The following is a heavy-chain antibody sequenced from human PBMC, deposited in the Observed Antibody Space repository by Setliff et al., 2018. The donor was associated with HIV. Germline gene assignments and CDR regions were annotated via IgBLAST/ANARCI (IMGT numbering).Heavy chain of an antibody. Sequence: SETLSLTCTVSGGSIRSHYWSWIREPPGKGLEWIGYIYSSGSTNYNPSLKSRVTMSVDTSKNQFSLRLSSVTAADTAVYYCAREVRVVLPAAASGNYYYYYMDVWGKGTTVTVSS. CDR2: IYSSGST. V-gene: IGHV4-59*11. D-gene: IGHD2-2*01. CDR3: AREVRVVLPAAASGNYYYYYMDV. CDR1: GGSIRSHY. J-gene: IGHJ6*03.